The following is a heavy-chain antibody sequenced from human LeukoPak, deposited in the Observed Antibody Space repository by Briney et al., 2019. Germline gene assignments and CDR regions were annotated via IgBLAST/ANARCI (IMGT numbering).Heavy chain of an antibody. D-gene: IGHD6-19*01. J-gene: IGHJ3*02. CDR1: GFSLSTDGVG. Sequence: SGPTLVNPTQTLTLTCSFSGFSLSTDGVGVGWIRQPPGKALEWLSLVYWDDDKHYNPSLRSRLTSKDTSKNQVVLTMTNMDPVDTATYYCAHKSSGWPLDAFDIWGQGTMVTVSS. V-gene: IGHV2-5*02. CDR3: AHKSSGWPLDAFDI. CDR2: VYWDDDK.